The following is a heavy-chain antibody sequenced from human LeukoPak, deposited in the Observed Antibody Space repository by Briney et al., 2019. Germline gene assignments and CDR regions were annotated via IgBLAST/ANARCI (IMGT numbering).Heavy chain of an antibody. J-gene: IGHJ4*02. CDR3: ARYTWGRRTQDY. CDR1: GYTFTGYY. Sequence: GASVKVSCKTSGYTFTGYYLFWVRQAPGQGLEWMGWINPNSGGTNYAQKFQGRVTMTRDTSISTAYMELSRLRSDDTAVYYCARYTWGRRTQDYWGQGTLVTVSS. V-gene: IGHV1-2*02. CDR2: INPNSGGT. D-gene: IGHD7-27*01.